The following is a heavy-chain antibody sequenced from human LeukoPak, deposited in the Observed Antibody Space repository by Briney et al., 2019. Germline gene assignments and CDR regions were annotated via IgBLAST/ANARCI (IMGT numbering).Heavy chain of an antibody. J-gene: IGHJ4*02. V-gene: IGHV3-7*01. CDR3: ARRMFIVGARSGSFDY. Sequence: PGGSLRLSCAASGFTFSSYAMSWVRQAPGKGLEWVANIKQDGSEKYYVDSVKGRFTISRDNAKNSQYLQMNSLRAEDTAVYYCARRMFIVGARSGSFDYWGQGTLVTVSS. D-gene: IGHD1-26*01. CDR2: IKQDGSEK. CDR1: GFTFSSYA.